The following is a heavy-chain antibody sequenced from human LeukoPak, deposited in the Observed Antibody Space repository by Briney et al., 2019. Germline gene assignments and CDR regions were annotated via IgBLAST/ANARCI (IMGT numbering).Heavy chain of an antibody. CDR1: GYTFTSYA. Sequence: GASVKVSCKASGYTFTSYAVHWVRQAPGQRLEWMGWINAGNGNTKYSQKFQGRVTITRDTSASTAYMELSSLRSEDTAVYYCASPNYYDSSGPLRTDYYYGMDVWGQGTTVTVSS. D-gene: IGHD3-22*01. J-gene: IGHJ6*02. CDR2: INAGNGNT. CDR3: ASPNYYDSSGPLRTDYYYGMDV. V-gene: IGHV1-3*01.